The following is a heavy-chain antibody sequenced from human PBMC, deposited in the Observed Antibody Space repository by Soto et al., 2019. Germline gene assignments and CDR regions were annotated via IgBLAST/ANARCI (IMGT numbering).Heavy chain of an antibody. CDR1: GGSFSGYY. CDR3: ARWPTYYDILTGYYSYFDY. D-gene: IGHD3-9*01. J-gene: IGHJ4*02. CDR2: INHSGST. V-gene: IGHV4-34*01. Sequence: QVQLQQWGAGLLKPSETLSLTCAVYGGSFSGYYWSWIRQPPGKGLEWIGEINHSGSTNYNPSLKSRVTISVDTSKTQFSLKLSSVTAADTAVYYCARWPTYYDILTGYYSYFDYWGQGTLVTVSS.